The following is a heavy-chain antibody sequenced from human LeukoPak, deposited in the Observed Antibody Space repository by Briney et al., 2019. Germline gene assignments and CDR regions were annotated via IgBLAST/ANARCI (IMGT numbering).Heavy chain of an antibody. J-gene: IGHJ3*02. CDR2: IYTGGST. Sequence: GGSLRLSCAASGFTVSSTFMSWVRQAPGKGLEWVSVIYTGGSTYYADSVKGRFTISRDNSKNTLYLQMNRLRAEDTAVYYCARLFDFWSGSRRDDAFDIWGQGTMVTVSS. V-gene: IGHV3-66*04. CDR3: ARLFDFWSGSRRDDAFDI. CDR1: GFTVSSTF. D-gene: IGHD3-3*01.